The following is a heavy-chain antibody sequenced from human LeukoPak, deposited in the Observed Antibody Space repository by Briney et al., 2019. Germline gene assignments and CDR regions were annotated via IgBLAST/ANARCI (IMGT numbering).Heavy chain of an antibody. CDR2: ISSSGSTI. D-gene: IGHD6-6*01. Sequence: GGSLSLFCAASGFTLRSYEMNWVREAPGKGLERGSYISSSGSTIYYADSVKGRFTISRDNAKNSLYLQMNSLRAEDTAVYYCAKTRPEYSSSSPGFDPWGQGTLVTVSS. J-gene: IGHJ5*02. V-gene: IGHV3-48*03. CDR3: AKTRPEYSSSSPGFDP. CDR1: GFTLRSYE.